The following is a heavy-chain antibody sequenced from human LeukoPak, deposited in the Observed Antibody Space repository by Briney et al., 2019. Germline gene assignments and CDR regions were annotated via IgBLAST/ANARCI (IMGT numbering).Heavy chain of an antibody. D-gene: IGHD3-22*01. J-gene: IGHJ4*02. CDR3: ARISYDSSGYYDY. CDR2: IDRDGNIT. CDR1: GFSFSSYY. V-gene: IGHV3-74*01. Sequence: GGSLRLSCAASGFSFSSYYIHWVRQAPGKGLVWVSRIDRDGNITTYADSVKGRFTISRDNAKNTLYLQMNSLRAEDTTVYYCARISYDSSGYYDYWGQGTLVTVSS.